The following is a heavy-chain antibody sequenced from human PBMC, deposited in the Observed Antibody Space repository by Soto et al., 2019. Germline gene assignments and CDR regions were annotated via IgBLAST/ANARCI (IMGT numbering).Heavy chain of an antibody. CDR2: ISYDGSNK. CDR1: GFTFSSYG. D-gene: IGHD2-15*01. Sequence: GGSLSLSCAASGFTFSSYGMHWVRQAPGKGLEWVAVISYDGSNKYYADSVKGRFTISRDNSKNTLYLQMNSLRAEDTAVYYCAKDSTPTQTRYCSGGSCYSVPSTPDYWGQGTLVTVSS. J-gene: IGHJ4*02. V-gene: IGHV3-30*18. CDR3: AKDSTPTQTRYCSGGSCYSVPSTPDY.